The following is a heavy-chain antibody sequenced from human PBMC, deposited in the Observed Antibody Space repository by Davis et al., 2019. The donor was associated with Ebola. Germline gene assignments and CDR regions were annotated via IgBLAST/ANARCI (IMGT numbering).Heavy chain of an antibody. Sequence: PGESLKISCAASGFTFSNYAMSWVRQAPGKGLEWVSAISGSGGSTYYADSVKGRFTISRDNSKNTLYLQMNSLRAEDTAVYYCANLDYGDNSGFDYWGQGTLVTVSS. CDR2: ISGSGGST. CDR1: GFTFSNYA. J-gene: IGHJ4*02. D-gene: IGHD4-23*01. V-gene: IGHV3-23*01. CDR3: ANLDYGDNSGFDY.